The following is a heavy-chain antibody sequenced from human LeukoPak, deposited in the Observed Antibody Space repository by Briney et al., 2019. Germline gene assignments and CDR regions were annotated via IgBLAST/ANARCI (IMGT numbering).Heavy chain of an antibody. D-gene: IGHD6-13*01. V-gene: IGHV3-48*01. Sequence: GGSLRLSCAASGFSFSRYTMSWVRQAPGKGLEWISYISSSSTTIKYADSVKGRFIISRDNAKNSVYLQMNSLRAEDTAVYYCALIAVDWQQPFDYWGQGTLVTISS. J-gene: IGHJ4*02. CDR2: ISSSSTTI. CDR3: ALIAVDWQQPFDY. CDR1: GFSFSRYT.